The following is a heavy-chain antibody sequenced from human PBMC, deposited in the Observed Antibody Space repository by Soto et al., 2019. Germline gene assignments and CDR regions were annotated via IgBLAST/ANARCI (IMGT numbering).Heavy chain of an antibody. CDR2: IYTSGST. CDR3: ARQNSGWESNRFDP. Sequence: SETLSLTCTVSGGSISSYYWSWIRQPAGKGLEWIGRIYTSGSTNYNPSLKSRVTMSVDTSKNQFSLKLSSVTAADTAVYYCARQNSGWESNRFDPWGQGTLVTVSS. V-gene: IGHV4-4*07. J-gene: IGHJ5*02. D-gene: IGHD6-19*01. CDR1: GGSISSYY.